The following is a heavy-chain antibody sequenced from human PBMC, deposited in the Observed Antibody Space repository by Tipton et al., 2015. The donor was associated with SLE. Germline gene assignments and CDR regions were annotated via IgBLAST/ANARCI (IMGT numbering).Heavy chain of an antibody. J-gene: IGHJ3*02. CDR1: GGSISSSSYY. CDR2: IYYSGST. CDR3: ARVGKTMIVVAKNAFDI. D-gene: IGHD3-22*01. V-gene: IGHV4-39*07. Sequence: TLSLTCTVSGGSISSSSYYWGWIRQSPGKGLEWIGSIYYSGSTYYNPSLKSRVTISVDKSKNQFSLKLSSVTAADTAVYYCARVGKTMIVVAKNAFDIWGQGTMVTVSS.